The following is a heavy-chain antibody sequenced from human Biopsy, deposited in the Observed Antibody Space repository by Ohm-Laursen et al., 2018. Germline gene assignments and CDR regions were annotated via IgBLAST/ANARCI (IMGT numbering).Heavy chain of an antibody. CDR1: GFTFSDYY. CDR3: ARGGIVSVHSYGRMGLFYFDS. Sequence: SLRLSCTASGFTFSDYYMSWIRQAPGKGLEWLSYVSGSGTTIFYADSVKGRFTVSRDNAKNSLYLQMNSLTVEDTAVYYCARGGIVSVHSYGRMGLFYFDSWGQGILVTVAS. V-gene: IGHV3-11*01. J-gene: IGHJ4*02. CDR2: VSGSGTTI. D-gene: IGHD5-18*01.